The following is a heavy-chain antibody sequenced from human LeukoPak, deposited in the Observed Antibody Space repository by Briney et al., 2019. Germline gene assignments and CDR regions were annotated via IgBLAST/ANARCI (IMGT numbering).Heavy chain of an antibody. V-gene: IGHV1-46*01. Sequence: ASVKVSCKASGYTFTSYYMHWVRQTPGQGLEWMGIINPSGGSTSYAQKFQGRVTMTRDTSTSTVYMELSSLRSDYTAVYYCARDSVGTYYDFWSGYYTDYFDYWGQGTLVTVSS. CDR3: ARDSVGTYYDFWSGYYTDYFDY. CDR2: INPSGGST. J-gene: IGHJ4*02. CDR1: GYTFTSYY. D-gene: IGHD3-3*01.